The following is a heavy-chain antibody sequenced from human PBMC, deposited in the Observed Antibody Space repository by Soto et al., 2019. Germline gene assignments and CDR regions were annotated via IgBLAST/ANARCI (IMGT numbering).Heavy chain of an antibody. J-gene: IGHJ4*02. V-gene: IGHV1-18*04. CDR2: ISAYNGNT. CDR1: GYTFTSYG. D-gene: IGHD5-12*01. Sequence: ASVKVSCKASGYTFTSYGISWVRQAPGKGLEWMGWISAYNGNTNYAQKLQGRVTMTTDTSTSTADMELRSLRSDDPAVYCWAGGGSPVDGSMGYWGQGTLVTVSS. CDR3: AGGGSPVDGSMGY.